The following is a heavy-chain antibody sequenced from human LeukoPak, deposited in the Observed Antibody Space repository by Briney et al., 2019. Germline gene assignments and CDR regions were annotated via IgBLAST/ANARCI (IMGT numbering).Heavy chain of an antibody. CDR2: INSDGSST. CDR3: ARAVGVRGVIM. V-gene: IGHV3-74*01. Sequence: GSLRLSCAASGFTFSSYWMHWVRQAPGKGLVWVSRINSDGSSTSYADSVKGRFTISRDNAKNTLYLQMNSLRAEDTAVYYCARAVGVRGVIMWGQGTQVTVSS. CDR1: GFTFSSYW. J-gene: IGHJ4*02. D-gene: IGHD3-10*01.